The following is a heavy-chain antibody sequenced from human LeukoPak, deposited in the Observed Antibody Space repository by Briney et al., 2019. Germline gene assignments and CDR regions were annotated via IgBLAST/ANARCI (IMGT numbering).Heavy chain of an antibody. CDR2: ISSSGSTI. Sequence: PGGSLRLSCAASGFTFSSYEMNWVRQALGKGLEWVSYISSSGSTIYYADSVKGRFTISRDNAKNSLYLQMNSLRAEDTAVYYCARNTPSVEMATISFFDYWGQGTLVTVSS. V-gene: IGHV3-48*03. D-gene: IGHD5-24*01. CDR3: ARNTPSVEMATISFFDY. J-gene: IGHJ4*02. CDR1: GFTFSSYE.